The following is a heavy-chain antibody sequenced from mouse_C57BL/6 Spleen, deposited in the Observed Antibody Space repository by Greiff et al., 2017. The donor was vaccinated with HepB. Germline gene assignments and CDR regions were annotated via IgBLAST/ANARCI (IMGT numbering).Heavy chain of an antibody. V-gene: IGHV14-4*01. D-gene: IGHD2-4*01. Sequence: EVKLQQSGAELVRPGASVKLSCTASGFNINDDYMHWVKQRPEQGLEWIGWIDPENGDTEYAPKFQGKATITADTSSNTAYLQLSSLTSEDTAVYYCTTYDYDFDYWGQGTTLTVSS. CDR1: GFNINDDY. J-gene: IGHJ2*01. CDR3: TTYDYDFDY. CDR2: IDPENGDT.